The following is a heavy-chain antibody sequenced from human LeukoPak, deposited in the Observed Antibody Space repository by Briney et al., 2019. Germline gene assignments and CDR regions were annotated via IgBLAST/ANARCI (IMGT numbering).Heavy chain of an antibody. V-gene: IGHV1-18*01. Sequence: ASVKVSCKASGGTFSSYTISWVRQAPGQGLEWMGWISAYNGNTNYAQKLQGRVTMTTDTSTSTAYMELRSLRSDDTAVYYCARSLYSGYDDYWGQGTLVTVSS. CDR3: ARSLYSGYDDY. CDR1: GGTFSSYT. J-gene: IGHJ4*02. CDR2: ISAYNGNT. D-gene: IGHD5-12*01.